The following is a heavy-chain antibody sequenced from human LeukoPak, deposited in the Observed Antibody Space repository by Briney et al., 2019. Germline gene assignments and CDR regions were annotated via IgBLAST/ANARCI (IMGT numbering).Heavy chain of an antibody. D-gene: IGHD1-26*01. CDR2: IHGSRGGT. V-gene: IGHV3-23*01. CDR1: GFTFSDYA. Sequence: GGSLRLSCAASGFTFSDYAMSWVRQAPGQGLVWVSGIHGSRGGTYYSHSVKGRFTVSRDNSKNTLYLQMNSLRAEDTAVYYCAKDLKAGATACENWGQGTLVSVSP. CDR3: AKDLKAGATACEN. J-gene: IGHJ4*02.